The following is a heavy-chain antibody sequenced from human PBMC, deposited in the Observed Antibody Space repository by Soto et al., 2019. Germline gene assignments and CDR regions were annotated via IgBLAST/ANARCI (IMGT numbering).Heavy chain of an antibody. V-gene: IGHV4-59*01. D-gene: IGHD2-8*01. CDR2: IYYSGST. CDR3: ARGDTNGVYYYYXMDG. Sequence: SETLSLTCTVSGGSISSYYWSWIRQPPGKGLEWIGYIYYSGSTNYNPSLKSRVTISVDTSKNQFSLKLSSVTAADTAVYYCARGDTNGVYYYYXMDGWGQGTTVTVSS. CDR1: GGSISSYY. J-gene: IGHJ6*02.